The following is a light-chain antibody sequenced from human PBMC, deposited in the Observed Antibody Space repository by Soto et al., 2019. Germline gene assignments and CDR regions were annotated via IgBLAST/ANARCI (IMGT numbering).Light chain of an antibody. CDR1: QSISSSY. Sequence: EIVLTQSPGTLSLSPGEGATLSCRASQSISSSYLAWYQHNRGQAPRLLIYGASTRAAGTPDRFSGSGSGTDFTLTRSRLEPEDFAVYYCQQYGSSRWTFGQGTKVEIK. V-gene: IGKV3-20*01. J-gene: IGKJ1*01. CDR2: GAS. CDR3: QQYGSSRWT.